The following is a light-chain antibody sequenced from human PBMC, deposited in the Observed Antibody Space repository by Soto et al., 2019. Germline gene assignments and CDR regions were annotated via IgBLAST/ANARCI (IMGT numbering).Light chain of an antibody. CDR1: NSDVGSYNL. Sequence: QSALTRPASVSGSPRQSITISCTGTNSDVGSYNLVSWFQQHPGKAPKLVIYEVTKRPSGVSDRFSGSKSGNTASLTISGLQAGDEADYYCFSYAGDSVYVFGTGTKV. J-gene: IGLJ1*01. CDR3: FSYAGDSVYV. V-gene: IGLV2-23*02. CDR2: EVT.